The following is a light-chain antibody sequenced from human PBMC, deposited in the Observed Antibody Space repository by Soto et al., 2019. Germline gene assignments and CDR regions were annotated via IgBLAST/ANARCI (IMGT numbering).Light chain of an antibody. CDR1: QSVLYSSDNKNY. V-gene: IGKV4-1*01. J-gene: IGKJ4*01. Sequence: IVMTRSPDSLAVSLGGRATINCKSSQSVLYSSDNKNYLAWYQQKPGQPPKLLIYWASTRESGVPDRFSGSGSGTDFTLTISSLQAEDVAAYYCQHYYTTPLTFGGGTKVDI. CDR3: QHYYTTPLT. CDR2: WAS.